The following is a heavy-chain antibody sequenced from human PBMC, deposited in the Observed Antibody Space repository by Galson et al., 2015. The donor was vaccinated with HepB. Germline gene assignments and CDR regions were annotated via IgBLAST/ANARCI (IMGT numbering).Heavy chain of an antibody. V-gene: IGHV3-30-3*01. CDR2: ISYDGSNK. Sequence: SLRLSCAASGSTFTNFAMHWVRQAPGKGLEWVAIISYDGSNKYYADSVKGRFTISRDNSKNTLYLQMNSLRPEDTAVYYCAREPYSSGWSKRGRYFDYWGQGALVTVSS. D-gene: IGHD6-19*01. CDR1: GSTFTNFA. J-gene: IGHJ4*02. CDR3: AREPYSSGWSKRGRYFDY.